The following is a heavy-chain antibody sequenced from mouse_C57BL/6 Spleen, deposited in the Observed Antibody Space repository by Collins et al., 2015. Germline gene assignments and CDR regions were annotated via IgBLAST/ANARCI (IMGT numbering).Heavy chain of an antibody. CDR2: INTETGEP. V-gene: IGHV9-2-1*01. Sequence: QIQLVQSGPELRRPGETVKISCKASGYTFTDYSMHWVKQAPGKGLKWMGWINTETGEPTYADDFKGRFAFSLETSASTAYLQINNLKNEDTATYFCARAIYYYGMDYWGQGTSVTVSS. CDR1: GYTFTDYS. J-gene: IGHJ4*01. CDR3: ARAIYYYGMDY.